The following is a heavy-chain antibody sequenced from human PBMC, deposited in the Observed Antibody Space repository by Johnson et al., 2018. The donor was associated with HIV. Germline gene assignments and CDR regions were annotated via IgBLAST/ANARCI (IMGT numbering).Heavy chain of an antibody. CDR1: GFTFSSFD. CDR3: GKPPSMGADAFDI. CDR2: ISYDGSNK. V-gene: IGHV3-30*18. D-gene: IGHD3-16*01. Sequence: QVQLVESGGGVVQPGRSLRVSCGTSGFTFSSFDMHWVRQAPGKGLEWVAVISYDGSNKYYADSVKGRFNISRDNSRNTWYLQMNSLRAEDTAVYYCGKPPSMGADAFDIWGQGTMVTVS. J-gene: IGHJ3*02.